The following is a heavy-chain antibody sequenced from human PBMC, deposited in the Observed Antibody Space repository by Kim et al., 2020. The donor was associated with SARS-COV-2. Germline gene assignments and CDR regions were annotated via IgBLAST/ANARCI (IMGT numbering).Heavy chain of an antibody. Sequence: GGSLRLSCAASGFTFSSYSMNWVRQAPGKGLEWVSSISSSSSYIYYADSVKGRFTISRDNAKNSLYLQMNSLRAEDTAVYYCARVWPRYYDILTGETGWFDPWGQGTLVTVSS. D-gene: IGHD3-9*01. CDR2: ISSSSSYI. V-gene: IGHV3-21*01. CDR1: GFTFSSYS. J-gene: IGHJ5*02. CDR3: ARVWPRYYDILTGETGWFDP.